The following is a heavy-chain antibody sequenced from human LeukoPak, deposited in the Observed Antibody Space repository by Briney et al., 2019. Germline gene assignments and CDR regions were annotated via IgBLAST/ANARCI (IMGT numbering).Heavy chain of an antibody. Sequence: GGSLRLSCAASGFIFSNYGMHWVRQAPGKGLELVAVISYDGNYKFYADSVKGRSTISRDNSKNTLYLQMNGLRVEDTAVYYCAKDRVPTAGLSGGPLDHWGQGTLVTVSS. D-gene: IGHD6-13*01. CDR3: AKDRVPTAGLSGGPLDH. V-gene: IGHV3-30*18. J-gene: IGHJ4*02. CDR1: GFIFSNYG. CDR2: ISYDGNYK.